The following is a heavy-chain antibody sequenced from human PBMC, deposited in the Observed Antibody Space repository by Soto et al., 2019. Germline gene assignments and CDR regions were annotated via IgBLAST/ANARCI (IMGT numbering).Heavy chain of an antibody. V-gene: IGHV1-18*01. D-gene: IGHD2-15*01. CDR1: GYTFTSYA. CDR3: ARDITPSVVVAYY. CDR2: ISAYNGNT. Sequence: ASVKVSCKASGYTFTSYAMHWVRQAPGQRLEWMGWISAYNGNTNYAQKLQGRVTMTTDTSTSTAYMELRSLRSDDTAVYYCARDITPSVVVAYYWGQGTLVTVSS. J-gene: IGHJ4*02.